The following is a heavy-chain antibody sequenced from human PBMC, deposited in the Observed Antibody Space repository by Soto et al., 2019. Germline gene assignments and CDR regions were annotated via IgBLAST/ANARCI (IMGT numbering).Heavy chain of an antibody. J-gene: IGHJ3*01. V-gene: IGHV1-2*02. CDR3: ARDRVRTPEAVDSFDL. Sequence: AAVKVSCKASGYVFSNYFMHWVRQAPGQGLEWMGYINPQSGGSKYEDNFQDRVTMTRDTPKTTVYMELRGLTSDDTAVYYCARDRVRTPEAVDSFDLLGQGTVVTV. CDR2: INPQSGGS. D-gene: IGHD3-10*01. CDR1: GYVFSNYF.